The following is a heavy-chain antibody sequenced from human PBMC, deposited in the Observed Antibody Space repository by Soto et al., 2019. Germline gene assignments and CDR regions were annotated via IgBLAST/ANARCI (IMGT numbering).Heavy chain of an antibody. V-gene: IGHV4-59*08. CDR1: GGSISSYY. Sequence: SETLSLTCTVSGGSISSYYWSWIRQPPGKGLEWIGYIYYSGSTNYNPSLKSRVTISVDTSKNQFSLKLSSVTAADTAVYYCGRLRYSYGSSFDYWGQGTLVTVSS. CDR3: GRLRYSYGSSFDY. D-gene: IGHD5-18*01. CDR2: IYYSGST. J-gene: IGHJ4*02.